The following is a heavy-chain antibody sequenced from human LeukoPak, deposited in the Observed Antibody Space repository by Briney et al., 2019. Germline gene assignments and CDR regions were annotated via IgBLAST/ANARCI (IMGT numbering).Heavy chain of an antibody. Sequence: ASVKVSCKASGYTFTSYDINWVRQATGQGLEWMGWMSPNSGNTGYAQKFQGRVTMTRNTSISTAYMELSSLRSEDTAVYYCARESSGSSSLGYWGQGTLVTVSS. D-gene: IGHD6-6*01. CDR2: MSPNSGNT. J-gene: IGHJ4*02. CDR3: ARESSGSSSLGY. CDR1: GYTFTSYD. V-gene: IGHV1-8*01.